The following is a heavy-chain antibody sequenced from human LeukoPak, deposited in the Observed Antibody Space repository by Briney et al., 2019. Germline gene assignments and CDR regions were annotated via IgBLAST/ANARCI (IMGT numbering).Heavy chain of an antibody. CDR1: GFTFSDYY. V-gene: IGHV3-11*04. CDR3: ARDGYSYGINWFDP. J-gene: IGHJ5*02. D-gene: IGHD5-18*01. Sequence: GGSLRLSCAASGFTFSDYYMSWIRQAPGKGLEWVSYISSSGSTIYYADSVKGRFTISRDNAKNSLYLQMNSLRAEDTAVHYCARDGYSYGINWFDPWGQGTLVTVSS. CDR2: ISSSGSTI.